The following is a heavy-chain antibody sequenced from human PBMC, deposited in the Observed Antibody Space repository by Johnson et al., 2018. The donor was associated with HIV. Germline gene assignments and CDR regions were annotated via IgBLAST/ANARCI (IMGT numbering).Heavy chain of an antibody. CDR2: IHSDGGST. Sequence: VQLVESGGGLVQPGGSLRLSCAASGFTFSSYWMHWVRQGPGKGPVWVSRIHSDGGSTAYGVSVRGRFTISRDNAKNTLYLQMHGLRDEDTAVYYRARGRRDYGGDFDIWGQGTMVTVSS. J-gene: IGHJ3*02. CDR1: GFTFSSYW. CDR3: ARGRRDYGGDFDI. V-gene: IGHV3-74*01. D-gene: IGHD3-16*01.